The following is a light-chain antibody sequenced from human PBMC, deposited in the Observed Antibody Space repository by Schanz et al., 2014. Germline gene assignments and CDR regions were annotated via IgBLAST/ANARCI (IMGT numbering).Light chain of an antibody. CDR1: QTVSNN. V-gene: IGKV3D-11*03. Sequence: EIVLTQSPATLSLSPGERGTLSCRASQTVSNNLAWYQQKPGQTPRLLIYGASTRATGIPAKFSGSGSGTEFTLTITRLEPEDFAVYYCQQRSNWPLTFGGGTKVEIK. CDR2: GAS. J-gene: IGKJ4*01. CDR3: QQRSNWPLT.